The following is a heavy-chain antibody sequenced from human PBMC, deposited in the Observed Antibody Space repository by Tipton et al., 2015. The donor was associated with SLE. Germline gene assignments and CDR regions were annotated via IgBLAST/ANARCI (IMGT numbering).Heavy chain of an antibody. J-gene: IGHJ4*02. CDR3: ARRRGIVSAGYYFDY. Sequence: VQLVQSGAEVKKPGESLKISCKASGYNFINSWIGWVRQMPGKGLEWMGIIYPGNSETKYSPSFQGQVTISADRSINTAYLQWSSLKASDTAMYYCARRRGIVSAGYYFDYWGQGTLVTVSS. V-gene: IGHV5-51*03. CDR1: GYNFINSW. D-gene: IGHD5/OR15-5a*01. CDR2: IYPGNSET.